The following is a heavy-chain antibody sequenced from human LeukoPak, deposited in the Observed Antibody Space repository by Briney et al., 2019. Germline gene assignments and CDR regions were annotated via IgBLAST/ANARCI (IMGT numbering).Heavy chain of an antibody. V-gene: IGHV4-34*01. J-gene: IGHJ4*02. CDR1: GGSFSGYY. Sequence: SETLSLTCAVYGGSFSGYYWSWIRQPPGKGLEWIGEINHSGSTNYNPSLKSRVTISVDTSKNQFSLKLSSVTAADTAVYYCARAVRYYDSSGYYLPFDYWGQGTLVTVSS. CDR3: ARAVRYYDSSGYYLPFDY. D-gene: IGHD3-22*01. CDR2: INHSGST.